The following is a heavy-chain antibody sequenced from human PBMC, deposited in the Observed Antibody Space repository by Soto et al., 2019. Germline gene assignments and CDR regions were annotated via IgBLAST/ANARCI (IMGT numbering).Heavy chain of an antibody. D-gene: IGHD2-2*01. Sequence: GGSLRLSCAASGFTFSSYWMSWVRQAPGKGLEWVANIKQDGSEKYYVDSVKGRFTISRDNAKNSLYLQMNSLRAEDTAVYYCARERQLPYYYYYMDVWGKGTTVTVSS. V-gene: IGHV3-7*01. CDR1: GFTFSSYW. CDR2: IKQDGSEK. J-gene: IGHJ6*03. CDR3: ARERQLPYYYYYMDV.